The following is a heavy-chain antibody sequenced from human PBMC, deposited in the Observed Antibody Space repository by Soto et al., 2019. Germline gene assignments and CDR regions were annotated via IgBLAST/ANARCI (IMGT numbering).Heavy chain of an antibody. J-gene: IGHJ6*03. CDR1: GYSFTNYG. D-gene: IGHD6-19*01. Sequence: QDQLVQSGGEVKKPGASVKVSCKASGYSFTNYGITWVRQAPGQGFEWMGWISAYNGDTNYAQKLQGRVTMTTDAYTSTAYLELRSLRSDETALYYCARDRGVAPPVAGNTHYYYYMDVWGKGTTVTVSS. CDR3: ARDRGVAPPVAGNTHYYYYMDV. V-gene: IGHV1-18*01. CDR2: ISAYNGDT.